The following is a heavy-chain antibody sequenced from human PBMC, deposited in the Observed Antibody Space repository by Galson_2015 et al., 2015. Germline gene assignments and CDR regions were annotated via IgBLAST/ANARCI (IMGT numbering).Heavy chain of an antibody. CDR2: ISWNSGSI. D-gene: IGHD3-10*01. CDR3: SKASSVTMVQGVIDY. Sequence: SLRLSCAASGFTFDDHAMHWVRHAPGKGLEWVSGISWNSGSIGYADSVKGRFTISRDNAKNSLYLRMNSLRAEDTALYYCSKASSVTMVQGVIDYWGQGTLVTVSS. V-gene: IGHV3-9*01. CDR1: GFTFDDHA. J-gene: IGHJ4*02.